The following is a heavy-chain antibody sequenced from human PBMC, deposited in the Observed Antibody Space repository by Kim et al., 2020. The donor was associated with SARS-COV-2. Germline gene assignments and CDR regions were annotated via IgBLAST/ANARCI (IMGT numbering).Heavy chain of an antibody. D-gene: IGHD6-19*01. Sequence: SETLSLTCTVSGGSISSGSYYWSWIRQPAGKGLEWIGRIYTSGSTNYNPSLKSRVTISVDTSKNQFSLKLSSVTAADTAVYYCARASSGWYGRDYWGQGTLVTVSS. V-gene: IGHV4-61*02. CDR1: GGSISSGSYY. CDR2: IYTSGST. J-gene: IGHJ4*02. CDR3: ARASSGWYGRDY.